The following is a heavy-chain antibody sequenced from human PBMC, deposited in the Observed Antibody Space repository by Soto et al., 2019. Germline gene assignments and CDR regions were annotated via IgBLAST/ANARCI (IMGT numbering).Heavy chain of an antibody. CDR3: ALSSAGGY. V-gene: IGHV1-46*01. CDR2: IDPSDGST. Sequence: QVQLVQSGAEVKKPGASVKVSCKASGYSFTTYSMHWVRQAPGQGLEWMGIIDPSDGSTNYAQKFQGRVTMTRDTSTNTVYMELSSQRSDDTAVYYCALSSAGGYWGQGTLVTVSS. D-gene: IGHD6-19*01. CDR1: GYSFTTYS. J-gene: IGHJ4*02.